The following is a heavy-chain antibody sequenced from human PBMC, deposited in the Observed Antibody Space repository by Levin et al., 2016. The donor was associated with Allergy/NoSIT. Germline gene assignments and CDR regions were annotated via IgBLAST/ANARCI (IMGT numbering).Heavy chain of an antibody. V-gene: IGHV1-69*13. Sequence: SVKVSCKASGGTFSSYAISWVRQAPGHGLEWMGGIVPIFGKANYARKFQGRVTMTAGESSNTAYMELSSLGSEDTAVYYCARGLLMNGQWLGQYYFDYWGQGTLVTVSS. CDR2: IVPIFGKA. CDR3: ARGLLMNGQWLGQYYFDY. D-gene: IGHD6-19*01. CDR1: GGTFSSYA. J-gene: IGHJ4*02.